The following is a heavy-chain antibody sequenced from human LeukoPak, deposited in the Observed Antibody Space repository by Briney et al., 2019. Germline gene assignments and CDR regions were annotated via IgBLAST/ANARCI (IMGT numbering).Heavy chain of an antibody. D-gene: IGHD6-13*01. CDR3: GQDPSRIAAGRCDY. Sequence: GGSLRLSCAASGFSFSSYGMSWVRQAPGKGLEWVSGISHSGDSPYYADSVKGRFTISRDNSKNTLSLQMDSLRAEDTAVYYCGQDPSRIAAGRCDYWGQGTRVTVSS. J-gene: IGHJ4*02. CDR1: GFSFSSYG. V-gene: IGHV3-23*01. CDR2: ISHSGDSP.